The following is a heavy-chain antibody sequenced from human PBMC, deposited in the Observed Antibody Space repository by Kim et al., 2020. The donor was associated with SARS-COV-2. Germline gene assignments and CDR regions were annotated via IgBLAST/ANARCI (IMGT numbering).Heavy chain of an antibody. CDR3: ARGRYHESVSQSDCYNGMAV. J-gene: IGHJ6*02. CDR1: GLSFDDSA. Sequence: GGSLRLSCAASGLSFDDSAMNWVRQAPGKGLEWVAVISFDGPNKDYADSVKGRFTISRDNSKSTLFLQMNSLRGEDTGVYYCARGRYHESVSQSDCYNGMAVWRQGTTVTVS. V-gene: IGHV3-30-3*01. D-gene: IGHD3-16*02. CDR2: ISFDGPNK.